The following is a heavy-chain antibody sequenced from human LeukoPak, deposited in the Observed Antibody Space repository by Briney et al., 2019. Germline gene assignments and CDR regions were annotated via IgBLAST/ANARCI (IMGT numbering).Heavy chain of an antibody. J-gene: IGHJ4*02. Sequence: PGGALRLSCAASGFTFNTFSMHWVRQAPGRGLEWVAVTSYDGSDKYYADSVKGRFTISRDNSKNTLYLQMNSLRAEDTAVYYCARTQIPGRVMTYVFDQWGQGTLVTVSS. V-gene: IGHV3-30-3*01. CDR1: GFTFNTFS. D-gene: IGHD2-21*02. CDR2: TSYDGSDK. CDR3: ARTQIPGRVMTYVFDQ.